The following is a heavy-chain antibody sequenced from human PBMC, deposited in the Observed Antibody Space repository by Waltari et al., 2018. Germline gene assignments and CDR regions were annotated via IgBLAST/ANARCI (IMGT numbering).Heavy chain of an antibody. D-gene: IGHD3-3*01. CDR1: GFTFSSYG. CDR3: ARVMGIWSGLDY. CDR2: IWFDAREE. V-gene: IGHV3-33*01. J-gene: IGHJ4*02. Sequence: QVQLVESGGGVVQPGRSLRLTCAAFGFTFSSYGFYWVRQAPGKGLEWVAIIWFDAREEYYPDSVKGRFTISRDNSKNTVYLQMNTLRVEDTAVYYCARVMGIWSGLDYWGQGALVTVSS.